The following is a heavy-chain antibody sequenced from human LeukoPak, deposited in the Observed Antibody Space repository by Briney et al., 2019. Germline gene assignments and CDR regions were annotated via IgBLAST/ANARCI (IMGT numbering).Heavy chain of an antibody. Sequence: PGGSLRLSCAASGFTFSSNWMSWVRQAPGKGPEWVANINQDGGEKYYVDSVKGRFTISRDNAKNSLYLQMNSLRAEDTAEYHCATGRSCTTCYLPDYWGQGTLVTVSS. J-gene: IGHJ4*02. V-gene: IGHV3-7*01. CDR3: ATGRSCTTCYLPDY. CDR1: GFTFSSNW. D-gene: IGHD2-2*01. CDR2: INQDGGEK.